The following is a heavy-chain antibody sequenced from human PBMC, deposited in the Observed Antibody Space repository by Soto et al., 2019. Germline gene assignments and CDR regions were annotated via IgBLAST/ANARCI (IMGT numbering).Heavy chain of an antibody. CDR3: ARDFFGGGRYSNYDHYYYGMDV. CDR2: IYYSGST. Sequence: KPAETLSLTCTVSGGSISSGDYYWSWIRQPPGKGLEWIGYIYYSGSTYYNPSLKSRVTISVDTSKNQFSLKLSSVTAADTAVYYCARDFFGGGRYSNYDHYYYGMDVWGQGATVTVSS. V-gene: IGHV4-30-4*01. CDR1: GGSISSGDYY. D-gene: IGHD4-4*01. J-gene: IGHJ6*02.